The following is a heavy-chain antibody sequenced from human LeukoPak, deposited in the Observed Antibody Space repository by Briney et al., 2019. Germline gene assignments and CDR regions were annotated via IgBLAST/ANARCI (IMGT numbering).Heavy chain of an antibody. V-gene: IGHV3-49*04. CDR1: GFTSGDYA. Sequence: PGGSLRLSCTASGFTSGDYALTWVRQAPGKGLEWLGFIRSKTYGGTTELAASVEGRFTISRDDSKSIAYLQMNSLKTEDTAVYYCTRSEYTYYYDGSGYLIDYWGQGTLVTVSS. CDR3: TRSEYTYYYDGSGYLIDY. J-gene: IGHJ4*02. CDR2: IRSKTYGGTT. D-gene: IGHD3-22*01.